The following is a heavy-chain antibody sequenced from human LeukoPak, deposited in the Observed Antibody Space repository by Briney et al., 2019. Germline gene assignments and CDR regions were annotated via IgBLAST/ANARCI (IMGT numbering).Heavy chain of an antibody. D-gene: IGHD6-13*01. CDR3: ARIPIAAAGAMGYYFDY. V-gene: IGHV1-69*13. CDR2: IIPIFGTA. Sequence: SVKVSCKASGGTFSSYAISWVRQAPGQGLEWMGGIIPIFGTANYAQKFQGRVTITADESTSTAYMELSSLRSEDTAVYYCARIPIAAAGAMGYYFDYWGQGTLVTVSS. CDR1: GGTFSSYA. J-gene: IGHJ4*02.